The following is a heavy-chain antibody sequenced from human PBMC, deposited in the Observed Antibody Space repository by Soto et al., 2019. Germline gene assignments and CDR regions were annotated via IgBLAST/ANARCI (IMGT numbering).Heavy chain of an antibody. CDR2: ISGSGGST. D-gene: IGHD3-9*01. V-gene: IGHV3-23*01. CDR3: ENGDRYDIWTAPVDY. Sequence: GGSLRLSCAASGFTFSSYAMSWVRQAPGKGLEWVSAISGSGGSTYYADSVKGRFTISRDNSKNTLYLQMNSLRAEDTAVYYCENGDRYDIWTAPVDYVSLGALVAVS. CDR1: GFTFSSYA. J-gene: IGHJ4*02.